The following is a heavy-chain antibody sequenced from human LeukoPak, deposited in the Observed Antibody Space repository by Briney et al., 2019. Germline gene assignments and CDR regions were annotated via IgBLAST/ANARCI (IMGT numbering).Heavy chain of an antibody. D-gene: IGHD3-22*01. CDR2: IRSKANSYAT. CDR3: RRGVEAYYYDSSGYRGTDY. Sequence: PGGSLRLSCAASGFTFSGSAMHWVRQASGKGLEWVGRIRSKANSYATAYAASVKGRFTISRDDSKNTAYLQMNSLKTEDTAVYYCRRGVEAYYYDSSGYRGTDYWGQGTLVTVSS. J-gene: IGHJ4*02. V-gene: IGHV3-73*01. CDR1: GFTFSGSA.